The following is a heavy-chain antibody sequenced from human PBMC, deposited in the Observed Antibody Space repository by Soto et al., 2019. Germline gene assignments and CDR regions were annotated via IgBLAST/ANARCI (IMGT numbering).Heavy chain of an antibody. Sequence: QVQLVQSGAEVKKPGSSVKVSCKASGGTFSSYAISWVRQAPGQGLEWMGGIIPIFGTANYAQKFQGRVTISADESTSTDYMELSSLRSEDTAVYYCARYIGRSGTEYGYGYRPGYYYGMDVWGQGTTVTASS. CDR1: GGTFSSYA. J-gene: IGHJ6*02. D-gene: IGHD5-18*01. CDR3: ARYIGRSGTEYGYGYRPGYYYGMDV. V-gene: IGHV1-69*01. CDR2: IIPIFGTA.